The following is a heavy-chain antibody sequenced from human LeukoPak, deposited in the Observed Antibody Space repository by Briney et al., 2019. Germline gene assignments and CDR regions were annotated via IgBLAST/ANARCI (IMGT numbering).Heavy chain of an antibody. CDR3: ARDNSVGDNAWRFDP. J-gene: IGHJ5*02. CDR1: GYTFTGYY. D-gene: IGHD1-26*01. V-gene: IGHV1-2*02. Sequence: ASVKVSCKASGYTFTGYYMHWVRQAPGQGLEWMGWINPKSGGTDYAQQFQGRVTMTRDTSISTAYMELSRLRSEDTAIYYCARDNSVGDNAWRFDPWGQGTLVTVSS. CDR2: INPKSGGT.